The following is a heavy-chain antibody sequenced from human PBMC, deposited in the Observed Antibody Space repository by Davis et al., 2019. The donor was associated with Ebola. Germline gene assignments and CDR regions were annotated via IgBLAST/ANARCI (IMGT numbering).Heavy chain of an antibody. Sequence: PGGSLRLSCAASGFTFSSYAMNWVRQAPGKGLEWISGISDGGDKSFYADSVRGRFTISRDNSRNAMFLQMNSLRAEDTAIYYCVLRAVRDFFDYWGQGALVTVSS. CDR1: GFTFSSYA. CDR3: VLRAVRDFFDY. V-gene: IGHV3-23*01. J-gene: IGHJ4*02. D-gene: IGHD4-17*01. CDR2: ISDGGDKS.